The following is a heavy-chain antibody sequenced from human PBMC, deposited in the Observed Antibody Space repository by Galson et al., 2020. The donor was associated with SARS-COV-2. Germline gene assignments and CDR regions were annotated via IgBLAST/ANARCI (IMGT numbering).Heavy chain of an antibody. Sequence: SETLSLTCSVSGGSTSSSSYFWGWIRQPPGRGLEWIGSVGYTGTTYYNPSLKSRVTISVDTSRNQFSLKVNSVTAADTAVYYCASSYGSGRIDYYQQWGLGTLVTVSS. CDR2: VGYTGTT. V-gene: IGHV4-39*01. CDR3: ASSYGSGRIDYYQQ. J-gene: IGHJ1*01. D-gene: IGHD3-10*01. CDR1: GGSTSSSSYF.